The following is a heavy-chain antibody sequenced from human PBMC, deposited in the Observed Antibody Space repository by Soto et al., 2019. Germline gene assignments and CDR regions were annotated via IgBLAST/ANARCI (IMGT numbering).Heavy chain of an antibody. CDR2: ISAYNGNT. CDR3: ARESGYSGYDSPRDY. Sequence: ASVKVSCKASGYTFTSYGISWVRQAPGQGLEWMGWISAYNGNTNYAQKLQGRVTMTTDTSTSTAYMELRSLRSDDTAVYYCARESGYSGYDSPRDYWGQGTLVTVSS. J-gene: IGHJ4*02. D-gene: IGHD5-12*01. V-gene: IGHV1-18*01. CDR1: GYTFTSYG.